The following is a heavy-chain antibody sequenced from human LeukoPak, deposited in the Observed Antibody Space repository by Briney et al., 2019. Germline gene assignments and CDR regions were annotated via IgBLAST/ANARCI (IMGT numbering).Heavy chain of an antibody. CDR1: GFTFSGSA. CDR2: IRSKANSCAT. CDR3: TRPLRFLEWLLEEFDP. Sequence: PGGSLRLSCAASGFTFSGSAMHWVRQASGKGLEWVGRIRSKANSCATAYAASVKGRFTISRDDSKNTAYLQMNSLKTEDTAVYYCTRPLRFLEWLLEEFDPWGQGTLVTVSS. D-gene: IGHD3-3*01. V-gene: IGHV3-73*01. J-gene: IGHJ5*02.